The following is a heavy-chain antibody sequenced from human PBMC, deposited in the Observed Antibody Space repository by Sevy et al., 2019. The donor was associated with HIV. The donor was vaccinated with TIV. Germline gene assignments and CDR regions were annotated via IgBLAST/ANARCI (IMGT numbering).Heavy chain of an antibody. J-gene: IGHJ4*02. CDR1: GFTFSSYE. D-gene: IGHD1-26*01. CDR2: ISSSGSTI. Sequence: GGSLRLSCAASGFTFSSYEMNWVRQAPGKGLEWVSYISSSGSTIYYADSVKGRFTISRDNAKNSLYLQMNSLRAEDTAVYYCARAGLTLVGYSVSYLDYWGQGTLVTVSS. V-gene: IGHV3-48*03. CDR3: ARAGLTLVGYSVSYLDY.